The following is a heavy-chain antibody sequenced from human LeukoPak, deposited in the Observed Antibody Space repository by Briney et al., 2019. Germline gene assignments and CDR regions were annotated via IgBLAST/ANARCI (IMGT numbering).Heavy chain of an antibody. CDR1: GFIFSSDG. Sequence: GGSLRLSCAASGFIFSSDGMHWVRQAPGKGLEWVAVVWYDGSKKYYADSVKGRFTISRDNSKNTLYLQMNSLRAEDTAVYYCARDPRYSSTWYYFDYWGQGTLVTVSS. V-gene: IGHV3-33*01. D-gene: IGHD6-13*01. CDR3: ARDPRYSSTWYYFDY. J-gene: IGHJ4*02. CDR2: VWYDGSKK.